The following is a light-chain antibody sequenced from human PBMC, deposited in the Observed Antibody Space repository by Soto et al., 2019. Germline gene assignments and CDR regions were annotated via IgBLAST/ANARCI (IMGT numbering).Light chain of an antibody. CDR1: SSNIGAGYD. J-gene: IGLJ1*01. V-gene: IGLV1-40*01. Sequence: QSVLTQPPSVSGAPGQRVTISCTGSSSNIGAGYDVHWYQQLPGAAPTLLIFGIFNRPSGVSERFSGSRSGASASLAIAGLQAEDEADYYCQSYGNSLSGSEVFGTGTKVTVL. CDR2: GIF. CDR3: QSYGNSLSGSEV.